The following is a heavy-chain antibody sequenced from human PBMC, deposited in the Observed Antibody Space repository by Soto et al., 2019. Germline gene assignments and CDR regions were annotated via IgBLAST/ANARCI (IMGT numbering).Heavy chain of an antibody. CDR1: GFTFSSYA. D-gene: IGHD4-17*01. Sequence: GGSLRLSCAASGFTFSSYAMSWVRQAPGKGLEWVSGISGSGGSTDYADSVKGRFTISRDNSKNTLYLQMNSLRAEDTAVYYCAKDRSTVTTEYDYWGQGTLVTVSS. CDR3: AKDRSTVTTEYDY. V-gene: IGHV3-23*01. J-gene: IGHJ4*02. CDR2: ISGSGGST.